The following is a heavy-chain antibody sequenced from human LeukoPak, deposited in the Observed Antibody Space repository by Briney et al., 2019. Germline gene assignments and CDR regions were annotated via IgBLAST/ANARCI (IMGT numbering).Heavy chain of an antibody. J-gene: IGHJ6*03. D-gene: IGHD6-13*01. CDR1: GFTFSSYW. CDR2: INSDGSST. CDR3: ARAPGIAAAGFRIYYYYMDV. Sequence: PGGSLRLSCAASGFTFSSYWMHWVRQAPGKGLVWVSRINSDGSSTSYADSVKGRFTISRDNAKNTLYLQMNSLRAEDTALYYCARAPGIAAAGFRIYYYYMDVWGKGTTVTVSS. V-gene: IGHV3-74*01.